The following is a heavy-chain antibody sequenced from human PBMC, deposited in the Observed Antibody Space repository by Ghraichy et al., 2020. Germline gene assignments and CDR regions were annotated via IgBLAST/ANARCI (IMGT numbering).Heavy chain of an antibody. D-gene: IGHD3-10*01. CDR1: GGSFSGYY. CDR3: ARGGKELLWFGELLKFNWFDP. Sequence: SETLSLTCAVYGGSFSGYYWSWIRQPPGKGLEWIGEINHSGSTNYNPSLKSRVTISVDTSKNQFSLKLSSVTAADTAVYYCARGGKELLWFGELLKFNWFDPWGQGTLVTVSS. CDR2: INHSGST. J-gene: IGHJ5*02. V-gene: IGHV4-34*01.